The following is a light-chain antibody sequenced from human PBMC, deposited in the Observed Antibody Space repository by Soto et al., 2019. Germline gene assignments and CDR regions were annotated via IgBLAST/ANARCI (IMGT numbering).Light chain of an antibody. CDR1: QSISRW. CDR3: QQYNNWYT. V-gene: IGKV1-5*03. Sequence: DIPMTQSPSTPASVGDRVTITCRASQSISRWLAWYQQKPGKAPKLLIYGASSLESGVPSRFSGSGSGTEFPLTISSLQSEDFAVYYCQQYNNWYTFGQGTKLEIK. J-gene: IGKJ2*01. CDR2: GAS.